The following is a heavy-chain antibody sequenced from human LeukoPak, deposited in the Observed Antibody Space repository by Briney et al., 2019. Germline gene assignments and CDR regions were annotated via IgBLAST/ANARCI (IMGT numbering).Heavy chain of an antibody. CDR3: ARGGRSMGNIVRGVINQFDY. Sequence: SETLSLTCTVSGGSISSGGYYWSWIRQHPGKGLEWIGYIYYSGSTYYNPSLKSRVTISVDTSKNQFSLKLSSVTAADTAVYYCARGGRSMGNIVRGVINQFDYWGQGTLVTVSS. J-gene: IGHJ4*02. D-gene: IGHD3-10*01. V-gene: IGHV4-31*03. CDR2: IYYSGST. CDR1: GGSISSGGYY.